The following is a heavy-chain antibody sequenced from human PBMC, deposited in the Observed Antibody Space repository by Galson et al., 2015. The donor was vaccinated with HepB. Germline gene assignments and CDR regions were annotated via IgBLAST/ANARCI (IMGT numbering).Heavy chain of an antibody. CDR2: IYSGGTT. CDR1: GFTVNSHY. V-gene: IGHV3-66*01. Sequence: SLRLSCAASGFTVNSHYMNWVRQAPGKGPEWVSVIYSGGTTFYADSVKGRFTISRDNSKNTLFLQMNSLRAADTAVYYCARGEGSGSYYTTYFDYWGQGTLVTVSS. J-gene: IGHJ4*02. CDR3: ARGEGSGSYYTTYFDY. D-gene: IGHD3-10*01.